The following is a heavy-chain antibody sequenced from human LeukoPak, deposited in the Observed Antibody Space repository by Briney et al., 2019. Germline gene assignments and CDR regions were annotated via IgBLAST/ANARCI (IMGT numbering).Heavy chain of an antibody. V-gene: IGHV3-23*01. CDR3: ARWEHSSGWYWVYYYMDV. D-gene: IGHD6-19*01. Sequence: PGGSLRLSCAASGFTFSSYVMNWVRQAPGKGLEWVSAMSGSGGYTYYADSVKGRFTISRDNPKNSLYLQMNSLRAEDTAVYYCARWEHSSGWYWVYYYMDVWGKGTTVTVSS. J-gene: IGHJ6*03. CDR1: GFTFSSYV. CDR2: MSGSGGYT.